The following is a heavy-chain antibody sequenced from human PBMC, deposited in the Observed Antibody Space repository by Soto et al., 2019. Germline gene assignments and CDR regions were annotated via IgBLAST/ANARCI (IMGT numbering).Heavy chain of an antibody. CDR3: ASGLAMVRGVIGHFDY. Sequence: PGGSLRLSCAASGFTFSSYGMHWVRQAPGKGLEWVAVIRYDGSNKYYADSVKGRFTISRDNSKNTLYLQMNSLRAEDTAVYYCASGLAMVRGVIGHFDYWGQGTLVTVSS. CDR1: GFTFSSYG. J-gene: IGHJ4*02. D-gene: IGHD3-10*01. V-gene: IGHV3-33*01. CDR2: IRYDGSNK.